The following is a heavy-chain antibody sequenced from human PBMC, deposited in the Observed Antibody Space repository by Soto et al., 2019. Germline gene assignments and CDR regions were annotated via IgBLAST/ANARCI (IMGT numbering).Heavy chain of an antibody. D-gene: IGHD2-15*01. CDR3: ARDCGYCSGGSCYRRMANWFDP. CDR1: GFTFSSYS. J-gene: IGHJ5*02. V-gene: IGHV3-21*01. CDR2: ISSSSSYI. Sequence: GGSLRLSCAASGFTFSSYSMNWVRQAPGKGLEWVSSISSSSSYIYYADSVKGRFTISRDNAKNSLYLQMNSLRAEDTAVYYCARDCGYCSGGSCYRRMANWFDPWGQGTLVTVSS.